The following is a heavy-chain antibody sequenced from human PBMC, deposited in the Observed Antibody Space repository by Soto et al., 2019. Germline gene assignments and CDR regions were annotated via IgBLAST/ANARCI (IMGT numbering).Heavy chain of an antibody. J-gene: IGHJ4*01. V-gene: IGHV3-33*01. CDR2: MWKNESIQ. D-gene: IGHD1-26*01. CDR3: GTKQMSSGSYFRGWIGCFDV. Sequence: GGSLRLSCRVSGFSFNCNDMHWGRKAPGQGLERVAAAMWKNESIQVYLGSVKGRFTVSRDNSENTFYLQMSSLTVEDTATYFCGTKQMSSGSYFRGWIGCFDVWGRGTVVTVSS. CDR1: GFSFNCND.